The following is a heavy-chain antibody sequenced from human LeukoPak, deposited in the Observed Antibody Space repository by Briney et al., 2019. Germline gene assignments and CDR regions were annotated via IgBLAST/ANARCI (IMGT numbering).Heavy chain of an antibody. CDR1: GGSISSGGYS. Sequence: SSQTLSLTCAVSGGSISSGGYSWSWIRQPPGKGLEWIGYIYHSGSTYYNPSLKSRVTISVDRSKNQFSLKLSSVTAADTAVYYWARGGYFDIRGYYHEGDAFDIWGQGKMVTV. CDR3: ARGGYFDIRGYYHEGDAFDI. V-gene: IGHV4-30-2*01. CDR2: IYHSGST. D-gene: IGHD3-22*01. J-gene: IGHJ3*02.